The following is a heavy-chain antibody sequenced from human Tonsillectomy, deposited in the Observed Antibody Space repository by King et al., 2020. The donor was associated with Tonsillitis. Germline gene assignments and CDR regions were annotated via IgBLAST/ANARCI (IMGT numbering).Heavy chain of an antibody. CDR3: ARSYYYDSSGYLGDY. CDR2: ISAYNGNT. J-gene: IGHJ4*02. CDR1: GYTFTSYG. V-gene: IGHV1-18*01. D-gene: IGHD3-22*01. Sequence: VQLVESGAEVKKPGASVKVSCKASGYTFTSYGISWVRQAPGQGLEWMGWISAYNGNTNYAQELQGRVTMTTDTSTSTAYMELRSLRSDDTAVYYCARSYYYDSSGYLGDYWGQGTLVTVSS.